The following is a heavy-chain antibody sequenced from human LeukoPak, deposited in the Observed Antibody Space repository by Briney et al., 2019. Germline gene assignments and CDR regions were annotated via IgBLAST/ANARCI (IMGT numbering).Heavy chain of an antibody. CDR3: AKSDQIRVIFALHG. D-gene: IGHD3-3*01. CDR2: ISYDGTTE. V-gene: IGHV3-30*18. J-gene: IGHJ4*02. CDR1: GFTFSSYG. Sequence: PGGSLRLSCAASGFTFSSYGMHWVRQAPGKGLEWVAVISYDGTTEFYGDSVQGRFTISRDNVKKMVLLQMNALRGEDTAVYCCAKSDQIRVIFALHGWGRGALVTVCS.